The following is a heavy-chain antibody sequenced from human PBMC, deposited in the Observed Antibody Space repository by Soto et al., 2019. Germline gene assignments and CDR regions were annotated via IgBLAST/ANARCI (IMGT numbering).Heavy chain of an antibody. CDR2: ISSSGSTI. V-gene: IGHV3-48*03. Sequence: GGSLRLSCAASGFTFSSYEMNWVRQAQGKGLEWVSYISSSGSTIYYADSAKGRFTISRDNAKNSLYLQMNSLRAEDTAVYYCARGRITMVRGATYFDYWGQGTLVTVSS. D-gene: IGHD3-10*01. CDR1: GFTFSSYE. CDR3: ARGRITMVRGATYFDY. J-gene: IGHJ4*02.